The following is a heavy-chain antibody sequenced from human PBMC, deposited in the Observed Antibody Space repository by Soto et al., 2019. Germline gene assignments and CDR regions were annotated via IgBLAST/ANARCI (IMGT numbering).Heavy chain of an antibody. CDR3: ARDRRYYDFWSGYYVYYYGMDV. J-gene: IGHJ6*02. Sequence: PSETLSLTCTVSGGSISSGDYYWSWIRQPPGKGLEWIGYIYYSGSTYYNPSLKSRVTISVDTSKNQFSLKLSSVTAADTAVYYCARDRRYYDFWSGYYVYYYGMDVWGQGTTVTVSS. CDR1: GGSISSGDYY. D-gene: IGHD3-3*01. V-gene: IGHV4-30-4*01. CDR2: IYYSGST.